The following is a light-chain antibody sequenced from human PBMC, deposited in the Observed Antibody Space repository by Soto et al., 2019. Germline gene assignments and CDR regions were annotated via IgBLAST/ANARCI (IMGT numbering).Light chain of an antibody. CDR2: TTS. CDR3: QQTFSTPYT. Sequence: DIQMTQSPSSLSPSVGDRVTITCRASQTIRNYLNWYQQKPGKAPKFLIYTTSSLQSGVPSRFSGSGSGTDFTLTISSLQPEDFATYYCQQTFSTPYTFGQGTKLEIK. V-gene: IGKV1-39*01. CDR1: QTIRNY. J-gene: IGKJ2*01.